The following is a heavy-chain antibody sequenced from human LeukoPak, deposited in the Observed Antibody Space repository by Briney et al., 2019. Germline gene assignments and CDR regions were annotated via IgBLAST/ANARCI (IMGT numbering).Heavy chain of an antibody. Sequence: GGSLRLSCVASGFTFSSYWMSWVRQAPGKGLEWVANIKQDGSEKYYVDSVKGRFTISRDNAKNSLYLQMNSLRAEDTAVYYCARGVELTGYSDYWGRGTLVTVSS. CDR3: ARGVELTGYSDY. CDR1: GFTFSSYW. D-gene: IGHD3-9*01. V-gene: IGHV3-7*01. J-gene: IGHJ4*02. CDR2: IKQDGSEK.